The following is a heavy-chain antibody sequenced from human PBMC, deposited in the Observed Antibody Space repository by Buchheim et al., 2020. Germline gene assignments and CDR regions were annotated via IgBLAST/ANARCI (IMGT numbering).Heavy chain of an antibody. CDR2: IKQDGSEQ. Sequence: EVQLVESGGGLVQPGGSLRLSCAASGFTFSSYWMSWVRQAPGKGLEWVANIKQDGSEQYYVDSVKGRFTISRDNAKNSLYLQMNSLRAEDTAVYYCARGSSSWNYYYYGMDVWGQGTT. CDR1: GFTFSSYW. J-gene: IGHJ6*02. V-gene: IGHV3-7*01. CDR3: ARGSSSWNYYYYGMDV. D-gene: IGHD6-13*01.